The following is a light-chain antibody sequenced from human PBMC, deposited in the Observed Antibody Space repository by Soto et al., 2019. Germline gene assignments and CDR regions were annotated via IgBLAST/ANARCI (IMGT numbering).Light chain of an antibody. CDR1: QSVSSSY. Sequence: EIVLTQSPGTLSLSPGERATLSCRSSQSVSSSYLAWYQQKPGQAPRLLIYAASGRAAGIPDRFSGSGSETDFTLAISRLEPEDFAVYYCQQYGHSPWTFGQGTKVEIK. V-gene: IGKV3-20*01. CDR3: QQYGHSPWT. CDR2: AAS. J-gene: IGKJ1*01.